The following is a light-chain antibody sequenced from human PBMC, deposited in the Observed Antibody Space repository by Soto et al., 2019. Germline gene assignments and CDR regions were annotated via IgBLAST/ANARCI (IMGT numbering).Light chain of an antibody. V-gene: IGLV2-18*02. J-gene: IGLJ2*01. CDR2: EVS. Sequence: QSALTQPPSVSGSPGQSVTISCTGTSSDVGSYNRVSWYQQPPDTAPKVMIYEVSNRPSGVPDRFSGSKSGNTASLTISGLQAEDEADYYCSSFTSDSTLVFGGGTKLTVL. CDR3: SSFTSDSTLV. CDR1: SSDVGSYNR.